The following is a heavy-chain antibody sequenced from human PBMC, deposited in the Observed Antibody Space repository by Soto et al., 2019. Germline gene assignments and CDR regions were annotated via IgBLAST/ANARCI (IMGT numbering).Heavy chain of an antibody. D-gene: IGHD3-10*01. CDR3: ARDPVRGDDYNFDY. J-gene: IGHJ4*02. Sequence: GGSLRLFCAASGFIFSSCWMTWVRQAPGKGLEWVANIKPDGSVKNYVDSVQGRFTISRDNAKNSLYLQMNTLRAEDTAVYYCARDPVRGDDYNFDYWGQGTLVTVSS. V-gene: IGHV3-7*01. CDR1: GFIFSSCW. CDR2: IKPDGSVK.